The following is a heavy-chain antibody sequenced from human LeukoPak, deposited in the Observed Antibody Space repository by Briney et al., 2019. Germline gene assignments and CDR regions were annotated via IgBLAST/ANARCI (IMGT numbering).Heavy chain of an antibody. J-gene: IGHJ4*02. V-gene: IGHV3-33*01. Sequence: GGSLRLSCAASGFTFSSYGMHWVRQAPGKGLEWVAVIWYDGSNRYYADSVKGRFTISRDNSKNTLYLQMNSLRAEDTAVYYCARDHVGYCSGGSCYHPNYWGQGTLVTVSS. CDR1: GFTFSSYG. D-gene: IGHD2-15*01. CDR3: ARDHVGYCSGGSCYHPNY. CDR2: IWYDGSNR.